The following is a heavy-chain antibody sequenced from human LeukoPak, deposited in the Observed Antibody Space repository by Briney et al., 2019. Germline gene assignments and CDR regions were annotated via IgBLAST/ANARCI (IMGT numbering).Heavy chain of an antibody. V-gene: IGHV4-59*01. J-gene: IGHJ4*02. Sequence: PSETLSLTCTVSGGFISGYYWSWIRQPPGKGLEWIGYIYYSGSTNYNPSLKSRVTISVDTSKNQFSLKLNSVTAADTAVYYCARGGASGLVDYWGQGTLVTVSS. CDR1: GGFISGYY. CDR3: ARGGASGLVDY. CDR2: IYYSGST. D-gene: IGHD3-10*01.